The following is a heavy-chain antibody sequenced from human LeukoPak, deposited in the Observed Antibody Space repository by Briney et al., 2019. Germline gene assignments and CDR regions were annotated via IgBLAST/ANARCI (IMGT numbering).Heavy chain of an antibody. V-gene: IGHV3-53*01. CDR3: ARLSGSYYEADY. Sequence: TGGSVRLSCAASGFTVGSSYMGWVRQAPGKGLEWVSVIYSGGSTYYADSMKGRFTLSRDNSKNTLYLQMNSLRAEDTAVYYCARLSGSYYEADYWGQGTLVTVSS. J-gene: IGHJ4*02. CDR1: GFTVGSSY. D-gene: IGHD1-26*01. CDR2: IYSGGST.